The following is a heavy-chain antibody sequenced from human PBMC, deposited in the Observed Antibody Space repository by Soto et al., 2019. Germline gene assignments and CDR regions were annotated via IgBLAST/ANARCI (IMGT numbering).Heavy chain of an antibody. V-gene: IGHV3-30*03. D-gene: IGHD2-21*01. J-gene: IGHJ5*02. CDR1: GFTFSIYG. CDR2: ISYDGSST. Sequence: QVQLVESGGGVVQPGRSLRLSCAASGFTFSIYGMHWVRQGPGQGLEWVAVISYDGSSTYYIDSVKGRFTVSRDNSKNTLSLQINSLRAEDPGVYYCSRGQSRCRSGACSAAWFDPRGQGTLVIVSS. CDR3: SRGQSRCRSGACSAAWFDP.